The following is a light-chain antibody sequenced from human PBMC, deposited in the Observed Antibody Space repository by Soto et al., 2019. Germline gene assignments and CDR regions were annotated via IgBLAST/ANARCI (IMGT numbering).Light chain of an antibody. CDR3: CSYAGSYTYV. V-gene: IGLV2-11*01. Sequence: QSVLTQPGSVSGSPGQSVTISCTGTSSDVGGYNYVSWYQQHPGKAPKLMIYDASKRPSGVPDRFSGSKSGNTASLTISGLQAEDEADYYCCSYAGSYTYVFGTGTKVTVL. J-gene: IGLJ1*01. CDR2: DAS. CDR1: SSDVGGYNY.